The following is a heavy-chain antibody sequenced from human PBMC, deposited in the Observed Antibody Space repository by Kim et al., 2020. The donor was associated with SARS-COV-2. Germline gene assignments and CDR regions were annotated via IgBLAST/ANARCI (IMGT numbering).Heavy chain of an antibody. Sequence: SVKVSCKASGGTFSSYAISWVRQAPGQGLEWMGGIIPIFGTANYAQKFQGRVTITADESTSTAYMELSSLRSEDTAVYYCAGGTIAVAGTGAFDIWCQGTMVTVSS. CDR3: AGGTIAVAGTGAFDI. CDR2: IIPIFGTA. V-gene: IGHV1-69*13. D-gene: IGHD6-19*01. CDR1: GGTFSSYA. J-gene: IGHJ3*02.